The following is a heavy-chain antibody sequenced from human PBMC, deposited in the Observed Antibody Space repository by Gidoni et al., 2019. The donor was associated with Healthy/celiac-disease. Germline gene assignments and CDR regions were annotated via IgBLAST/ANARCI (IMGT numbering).Heavy chain of an antibody. V-gene: IGHV4-61*01. CDR1: VGSASVGIYY. D-gene: IGHD4-17*01. Sequence: QVHLQASLPELVTPSETLSLTSILPVGSASVGIYYSGWIRQPPGKGLEWIGYICYSGSTNDDPSLKSRVTISVDTSKNQFSLNLSSVTAADTAVYYCARDSVCYGGKWPSYYYGMDVWGQGTTVTVSS. CDR3: ARDSVCYGGKWPSYYYGMDV. CDR2: ICYSGST. J-gene: IGHJ6*02.